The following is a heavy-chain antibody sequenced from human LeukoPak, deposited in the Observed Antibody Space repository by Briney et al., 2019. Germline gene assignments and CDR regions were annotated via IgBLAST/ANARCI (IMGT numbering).Heavy chain of an antibody. Sequence: SETLSLTCDVSGYSTSSPFYWAWIRQPPGKGLEWVGSIFHSGSSYYNSSLNSRVSISVDTSTKQFSPYLISVTAADTAVYYCARARLCTATGSLVGNSDSWGRGTLVTVSS. D-gene: IGHD2-15*01. CDR3: ARARLCTATGSLVGNSDS. J-gene: IGHJ4*02. CDR1: GYSTSSPFY. CDR2: IFHSGSS. V-gene: IGHV4-38-2*01.